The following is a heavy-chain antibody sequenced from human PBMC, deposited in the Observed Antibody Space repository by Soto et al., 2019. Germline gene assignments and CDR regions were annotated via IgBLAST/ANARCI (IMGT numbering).Heavy chain of an antibody. J-gene: IGHJ4*02. CDR1: GFTFSSYA. D-gene: IGHD2-21*02. Sequence: AGWSLRLSCAASGFTFSSYAMSWVRQAPGKGLEWVSAISGSGGSTYYADSVKGRFTISRDNSKNTLYLQMNSLRAEDTAVYYCAKDEFGGNSNYWGQGTLVTVSS. V-gene: IGHV3-23*01. CDR2: ISGSGGST. CDR3: AKDEFGGNSNY.